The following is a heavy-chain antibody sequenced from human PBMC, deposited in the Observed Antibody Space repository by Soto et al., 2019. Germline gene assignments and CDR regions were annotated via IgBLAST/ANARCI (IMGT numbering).Heavy chain of an antibody. CDR1: GFTFRAYW. V-gene: IGHV3-7*05. CDR3: ARRREGTGRTLDY. Sequence: EVHLVESGGGLVQRGGSLRLSCAASGFTFRAYWMSWVRQAPGKGLEWVANIDQDGSGKYYVDSVRGRFTISRDNAHNSLYLQTNSLRDEDTAVYFCARRREGTGRTLDYLGQGTLVTVSS. D-gene: IGHD1-1*01. CDR2: IDQDGSGK. J-gene: IGHJ4*02.